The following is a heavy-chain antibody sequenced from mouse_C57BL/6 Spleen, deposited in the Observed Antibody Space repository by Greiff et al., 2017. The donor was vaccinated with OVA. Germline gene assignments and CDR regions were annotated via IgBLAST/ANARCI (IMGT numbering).Heavy chain of an antibody. CDR1: GYAFSSSW. D-gene: IGHD4-1*01. J-gene: IGHJ4*01. CDR3: ARNWDLDY. V-gene: IGHV1-82*01. Sequence: QVQLQQSGPELVKPGASVKISCKASGYAFSSSWMNWVKQRPGKGLEWIGRIYPGDGDTNDNGKFKGKATLTADKSSSTAYMQLSSLTSEDSAVYFCARNWDLDYWGQGTSVTVSS. CDR2: IYPGDGDT.